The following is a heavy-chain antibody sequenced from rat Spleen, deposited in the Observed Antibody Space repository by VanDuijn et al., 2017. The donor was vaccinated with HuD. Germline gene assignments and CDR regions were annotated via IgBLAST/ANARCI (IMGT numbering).Heavy chain of an antibody. D-gene: IGHD1-10*01. CDR2: ISYDGSLT. Sequence: EVQLVKSGGGLVQPGRSLKLSCAASGFTFNNYGMAWVRQAPTKGLEWVATISYDGSLTYYRDSVKGRFSISRDNAKSTLYLQMDSLRSEDTATYYCARHRNYNSYGDYWGQGVMVSVSS. J-gene: IGHJ2*01. CDR3: ARHRNYNSYGDY. CDR1: GFTFNNYG. V-gene: IGHV5-29*01.